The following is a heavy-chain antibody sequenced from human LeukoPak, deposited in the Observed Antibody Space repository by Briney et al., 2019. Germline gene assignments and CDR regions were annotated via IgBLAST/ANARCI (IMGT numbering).Heavy chain of an antibody. D-gene: IGHD2-2*01. CDR1: RYTFTSYY. V-gene: IGHV1-46*03. CDR3: AREEVVVVPAATLNWFDP. CDR2: INPSGGST. J-gene: IGHJ5*02. Sequence: ASVKVSCKASRYTFTSYYMHWVRQAPGQGLEWMGIINPSGGSTSYAQKFKGRVTMTTDTSTSTVYMELSSLRSEDTAVYYCAREEVVVVPAATLNWFDPWGQGTLVTVSS.